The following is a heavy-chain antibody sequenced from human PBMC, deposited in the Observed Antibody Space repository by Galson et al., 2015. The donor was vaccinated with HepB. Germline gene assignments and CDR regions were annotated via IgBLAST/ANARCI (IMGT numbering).Heavy chain of an antibody. J-gene: IGHJ3*02. V-gene: IGHV3-23*01. CDR3: AKGCRLLPDALDI. CDR1: GFTFSSYA. Sequence: SLRLSCAASGFTFSSYAMSWVRQAPGKGLEWVSAISGSGGSTYYADSVKGRFTISRDNSKNTLYLQMNSLRAEDTAVYYCAKGCRLLPDALDIWGQGTMVTVSS. D-gene: IGHD2-21*02. CDR2: ISGSGGST.